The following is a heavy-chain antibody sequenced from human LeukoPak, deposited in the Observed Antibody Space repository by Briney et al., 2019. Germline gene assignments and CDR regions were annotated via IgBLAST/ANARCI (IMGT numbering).Heavy chain of an antibody. CDR1: GFSFSSYA. Sequence: GRSLRLSCAASGFSFSSYAMHWVRQAPGKGLEWVAVISYDGSNKYYADSVKGRFTISRDNSKNTLYLQMNSLRAEDTAVYYCARAGGDYGSGRKPLDLWGRGTLVTVSS. CDR2: ISYDGSNK. CDR3: ARAGGDYGSGRKPLDL. D-gene: IGHD3-10*01. J-gene: IGHJ2*01. V-gene: IGHV3-30-3*01.